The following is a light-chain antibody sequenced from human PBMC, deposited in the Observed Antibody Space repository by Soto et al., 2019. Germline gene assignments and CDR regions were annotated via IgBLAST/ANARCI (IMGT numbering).Light chain of an antibody. CDR1: QSLVHSDGNTY. CDR2: KVS. V-gene: IGKV2-30*02. J-gene: IGKJ4*01. Sequence: DVVMTQSPLSLPVTLGQPASISCRSSQSLVHSDGNTYLNWFQQRPGQSPRRLIYKVSYRDSGXPXRXXGSGSGTDFTLKISRVEAQDVGVYYCMQSTPWPPLTFGGGTKVEIK. CDR3: MQSTPWPPLT.